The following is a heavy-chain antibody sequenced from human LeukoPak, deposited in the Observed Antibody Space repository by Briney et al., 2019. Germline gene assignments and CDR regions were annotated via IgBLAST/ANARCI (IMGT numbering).Heavy chain of an antibody. J-gene: IGHJ5*02. CDR1: GYTFSNYG. V-gene: IGHV1-18*04. Sequence: ASVNVSCKASGYTFSNYGISWVRQAPGQGLEWVGWVSSYNGDTNYAQRFQGRVTMSTDTSTSTAFMELRSLRFDNTAIYYCVKDWNILTGRNCFDPWGQGTLVTVSS. CDR2: VSSYNGDT. D-gene: IGHD3-9*01. CDR3: VKDWNILTGRNCFDP.